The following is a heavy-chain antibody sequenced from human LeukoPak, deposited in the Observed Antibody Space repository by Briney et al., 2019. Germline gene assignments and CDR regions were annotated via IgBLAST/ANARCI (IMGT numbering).Heavy chain of an antibody. CDR1: GFTFSSYA. CDR2: ISGSGGST. Sequence: GGSLRLSCAASGFTFSSYAMSWVRQAPGKGLEWVSAISGSGGSTYYADSVMGRFTISRDNSKNTLYLQMNSLRAEDTAVYYCAKDPSDMGSGWYPLDYWGQGTLVTVSS. D-gene: IGHD6-19*01. J-gene: IGHJ4*02. CDR3: AKDPSDMGSGWYPLDY. V-gene: IGHV3-23*01.